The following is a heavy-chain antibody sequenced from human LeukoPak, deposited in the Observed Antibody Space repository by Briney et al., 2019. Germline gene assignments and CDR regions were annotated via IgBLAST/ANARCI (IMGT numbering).Heavy chain of an antibody. D-gene: IGHD3-3*01. CDR3: AKVGVANYDFWSGYYKPFGY. CDR2: ISWNSGSI. V-gene: IGHV3-9*01. CDR1: GFTFDDYA. Sequence: PGGSLRLSCAASGFTFDDYAMHWVRQAPGKGLEWVSGISWNSGSIGYADSVKGRFTISRDNAKNSLYLQMNSLRAEDTALYYCAKVGVANYDFWSGYYKPFGYWGQGTLVTVSS. J-gene: IGHJ4*02.